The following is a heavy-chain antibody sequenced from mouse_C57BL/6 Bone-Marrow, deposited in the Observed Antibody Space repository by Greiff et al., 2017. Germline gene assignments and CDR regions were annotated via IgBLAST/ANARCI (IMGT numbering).Heavy chain of an antibody. CDR2: IDPEDGET. D-gene: IGHD1-1*01. J-gene: IGHJ4*01. Sequence: VQLQQSGAELVKPGASVKLSCTASGFNIKDYYMHWVKQRTEQGLEWIGRIDPEDGETKYAPKFQGQATITADTSSNTAYLHLSSLTSEDTAVYYCARYYYGSSSYYAMDYWGQGTSVTVSS. V-gene: IGHV14-2*01. CDR1: GFNIKDYY. CDR3: ARYYYGSSSYYAMDY.